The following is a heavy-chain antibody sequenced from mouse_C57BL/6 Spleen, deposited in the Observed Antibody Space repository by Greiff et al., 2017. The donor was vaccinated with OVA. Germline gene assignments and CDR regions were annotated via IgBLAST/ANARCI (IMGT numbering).Heavy chain of an antibody. CDR3: ARSTYYSNYVYAMDY. Sequence: EVQLQQSGPELVKPGASVKISCKASGYSFTDYNMHWVKQSNGKSLEWIGVINPNYGTTSYNQKFKGKATLTVDQSSSTAYMQLNSLTSEDSAVYYCARSTYYSNYVYAMDYWGQGTSVTVSS. V-gene: IGHV1-39*01. CDR2: INPNYGTT. D-gene: IGHD2-5*01. J-gene: IGHJ4*01. CDR1: GYSFTDYN.